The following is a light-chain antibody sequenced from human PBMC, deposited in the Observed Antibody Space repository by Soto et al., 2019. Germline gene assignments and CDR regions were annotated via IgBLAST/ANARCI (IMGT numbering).Light chain of an antibody. CDR1: QSVSSSY. V-gene: IGKV3-20*01. J-gene: IGKJ2*01. Sequence: EIVLTQSPGTLSLSPGERATLSCRASQSVSSSYLARYQQKPGQPPRLLIYAASSRATGIPDRFSGSGSGTDFTLTISRLEREDFAVYYCQQYDNSLYTFGQGTKLEIK. CDR3: QQYDNSLYT. CDR2: AAS.